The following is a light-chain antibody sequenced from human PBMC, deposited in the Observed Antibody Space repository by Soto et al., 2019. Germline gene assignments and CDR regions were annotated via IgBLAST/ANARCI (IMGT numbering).Light chain of an antibody. CDR1: SSNIGAGYD. Sequence: QSALTQPPSVSGAPGQRVTISCTGSSSNIGAGYDVHWYQQLPGTAPKLLIYGNSNRPSGVPDRFSGSKSGTSASLAITGLQAEDEADYYCQSYDSSLKVFGTGTKVTV. CDR2: GNS. J-gene: IGLJ1*01. V-gene: IGLV1-40*01. CDR3: QSYDSSLKV.